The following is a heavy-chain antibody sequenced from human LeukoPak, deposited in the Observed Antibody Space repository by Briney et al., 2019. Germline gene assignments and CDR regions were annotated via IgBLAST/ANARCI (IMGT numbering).Heavy chain of an antibody. J-gene: IGHJ4*02. CDR1: GFSFSSHG. CDR3: AREKYYDFLGFDY. Sequence: PGGSLRLSCAASGFSFSSHGMHWVRQAPGRGLEWVAVISYDGINKYYADSVKGRFTISRDNSKNTLYLQMNSLRAEDTAVYYCAREKYYDFLGFDYWGQGTLVTVSS. D-gene: IGHD3-3*01. CDR2: ISYDGINK. V-gene: IGHV3-30*03.